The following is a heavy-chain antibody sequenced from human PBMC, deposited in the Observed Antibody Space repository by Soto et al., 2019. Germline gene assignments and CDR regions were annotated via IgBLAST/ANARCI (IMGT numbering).Heavy chain of an antibody. D-gene: IGHD6-19*01. V-gene: IGHV1-69*13. CDR2: IIPIFGTA. Sequence: SVKVSCKASGGTFSSYAISWVRQAPGQGLEWMGGIIPIFGTANYAQKFQGRVTITADESTSTAYMELSSLRSEDTAVYYCASEVYSSGWPTYYYYYGMDVWGQGTTVTVSS. J-gene: IGHJ6*02. CDR3: ASEVYSSGWPTYYYYYGMDV. CDR1: GGTFSSYA.